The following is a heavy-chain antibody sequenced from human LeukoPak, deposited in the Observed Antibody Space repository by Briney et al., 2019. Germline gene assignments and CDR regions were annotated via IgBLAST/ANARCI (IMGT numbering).Heavy chain of an antibody. CDR1: GFTFSNYR. J-gene: IGHJ5*02. CDR3: AKEEGYWFDP. Sequence: GGSLRLSCAASGFTFSNYRMHWVRHAPGKGLVWASRINTDGRSTYYADSVKGRFTISRDNAKNTLYLQMNSLRAEDTALYYCAKEEGYWFDPWGQGTLVTVSS. CDR2: INTDGRST. V-gene: IGHV3-74*01.